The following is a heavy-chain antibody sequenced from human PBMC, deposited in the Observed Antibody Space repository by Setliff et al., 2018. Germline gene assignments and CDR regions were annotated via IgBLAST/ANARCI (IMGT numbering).Heavy chain of an antibody. D-gene: IGHD3-16*01. Sequence: ASVKVSCKTSGFSFSTFGFSWVRQAPGQGLEWMGWISPYSGESNYAQKFQDRLTVTADTSTKTTYMELRSLTSDDTSVYFCTRSRAPRVVLAADFDLWGQVTLVTVSS. J-gene: IGHJ4*02. V-gene: IGHV1-18*01. CDR2: ISPYSGES. CDR1: GFSFSTFG. CDR3: TRSRAPRVVLAADFDL.